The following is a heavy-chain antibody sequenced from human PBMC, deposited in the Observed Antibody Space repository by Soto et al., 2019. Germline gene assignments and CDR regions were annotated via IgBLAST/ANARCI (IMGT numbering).Heavy chain of an antibody. CDR2: ISGSGGST. J-gene: IGHJ6*03. Sequence: EVQLLESGGGLVQPGGSLRLSCAASGFTFSSYAMSWVRQAPGKGLEWVSAISGSGGSTYYADSVKGRFTISRDNSKNTLYLQMNSLRAEDTAVYYCAKGREGYYYYYMDVWQRDHGHRLL. CDR1: GFTFSSYA. V-gene: IGHV3-23*01. CDR3: AKGREGYYYYYMDV.